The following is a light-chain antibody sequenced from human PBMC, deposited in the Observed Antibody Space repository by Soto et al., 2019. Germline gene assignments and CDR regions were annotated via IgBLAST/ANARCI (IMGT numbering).Light chain of an antibody. J-gene: IGLJ3*02. V-gene: IGLV1-40*01. CDR3: QSYDNSLSGVM. CDR2: LNS. Sequence: QPVLTQTPSVSGAPGQRVTISCTGSSSNIGAGYDVHWYQQLPGTAPKLLIYLNSNRPSGVPDRFSGSKSGTSASLAITRLQAEDEADYYCQSYDNSLSGVMFGGGTKVTVL. CDR1: SSNIGAGYD.